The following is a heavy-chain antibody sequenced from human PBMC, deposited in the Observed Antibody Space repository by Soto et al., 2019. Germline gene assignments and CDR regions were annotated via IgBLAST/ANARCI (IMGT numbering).Heavy chain of an antibody. V-gene: IGHV3-7*03. Sequence: LRLSCAASGFTFSSYWMNWVRQAPGKGLEWVANIKQDGSEKYYVDSVKGRFTISRDNAKNSLYLQMNYLRAEDTAVYYCARGYCSSSSCYKSPDYWGQGTLVTVSS. D-gene: IGHD2-2*02. CDR3: ARGYCSSSSCYKSPDY. CDR2: IKQDGSEK. J-gene: IGHJ4*02. CDR1: GFTFSSYW.